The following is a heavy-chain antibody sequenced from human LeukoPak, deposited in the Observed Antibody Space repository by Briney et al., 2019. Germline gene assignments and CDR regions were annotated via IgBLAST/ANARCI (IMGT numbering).Heavy chain of an antibody. V-gene: IGHV3-49*04. CDR2: IRSKAYGGTT. CDR3: TRKYDSILFPNAFDY. CDR1: GFIFSSYG. Sequence: GGSLRLSCAASGFIFSSYGMHWVRQAPGKGLEWVGFIRSKAYGGTTEYAASVKGRFTISRDDSKSIAYLQMNSLKTEDTAVYYCTRKYDSILFPNAFDYWGQGTLVTVSS. J-gene: IGHJ4*02. D-gene: IGHD2-21*02.